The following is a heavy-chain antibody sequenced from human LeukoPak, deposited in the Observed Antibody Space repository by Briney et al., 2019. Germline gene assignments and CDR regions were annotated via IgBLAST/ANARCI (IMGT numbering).Heavy chain of an antibody. V-gene: IGHV1-24*01. D-gene: IGHD2-2*01. CDR2: FDPEDGET. J-gene: IGHJ4*02. CDR3: ATLGAIVVVPAAMPGDDY. CDR1: GYTLTELS. Sequence: ASVKVSCKVSGYTLTELSMHRVRQAPGKGLEWMGGFDPEDGETIYAQKFQGRVTMTEDTSTDTAYMELSSLRSEDTAVYYCATLGAIVVVPAAMPGDDYWGQGTLVTVSS.